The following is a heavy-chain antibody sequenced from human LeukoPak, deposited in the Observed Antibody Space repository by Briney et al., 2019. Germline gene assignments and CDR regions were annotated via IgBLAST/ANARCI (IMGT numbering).Heavy chain of an antibody. D-gene: IGHD3-10*01. CDR3: AREINYGKPGLDY. J-gene: IGHJ4*02. V-gene: IGHV1-69*13. Sequence: SVKVSCKASGGTFSSYAISWVRQAPGQGLEWMGGIIPIFGTADYAQKFQGRVTITADESTSTAYMELSSLRFEDPAVYYWAREINYGKPGLDYWGQGTLVTVSS. CDR2: IIPIFGTA. CDR1: GGTFSSYA.